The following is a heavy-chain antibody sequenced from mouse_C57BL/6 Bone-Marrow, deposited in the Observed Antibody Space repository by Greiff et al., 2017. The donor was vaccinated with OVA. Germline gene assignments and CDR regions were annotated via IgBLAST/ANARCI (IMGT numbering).Heavy chain of an antibody. Sequence: VQLQQSGAELVRPGASVKLSCTASGFNIKDDYMHWVKQRPEQGLEWIGWIDPENGDTAYASKFQGKATITADTSSNTAYLQLSSLTSEDTAVYYCTTTVVAKDFDYWGQGTTLTVSS. D-gene: IGHD1-1*01. V-gene: IGHV14-4*01. CDR1: GFNIKDDY. J-gene: IGHJ2*01. CDR3: TTTVVAKDFDY. CDR2: IDPENGDT.